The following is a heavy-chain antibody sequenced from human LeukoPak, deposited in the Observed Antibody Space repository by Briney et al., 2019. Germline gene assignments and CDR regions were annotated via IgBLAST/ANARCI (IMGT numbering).Heavy chain of an antibody. Sequence: GGSLRLSCEASEFTFSSYSMTWVRQAPGRGLEWVSYIVSSGNTIHYADSVRGRFTISRDNAKNSLYLQMNSLRAEDTAVYYCARALNMVRGSLTFYYYMDVWGKGTTVTVSS. V-gene: IGHV3-48*01. CDR1: EFTFSSYS. D-gene: IGHD3-10*01. CDR3: ARALNMVRGSLTFYYYMDV. J-gene: IGHJ6*03. CDR2: IVSSGNTI.